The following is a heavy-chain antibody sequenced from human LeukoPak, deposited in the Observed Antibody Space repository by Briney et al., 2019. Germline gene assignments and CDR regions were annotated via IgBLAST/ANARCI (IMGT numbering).Heavy chain of an antibody. CDR2: IYTSGIT. Sequence: SQTLSLTCTASGGSISSGSYNWSWLRQPAGKGLEWIGRIYTSGITNYNPSLNSRVTITVDTSKNQFYLKLSSVTAADTAVYYCAREIMVRGVITYYFVYWGQGTLVTVSS. J-gene: IGHJ4*02. CDR3: AREIMVRGVITYYFVY. CDR1: GGSISSGSYN. D-gene: IGHD3-10*01. V-gene: IGHV4-61*02.